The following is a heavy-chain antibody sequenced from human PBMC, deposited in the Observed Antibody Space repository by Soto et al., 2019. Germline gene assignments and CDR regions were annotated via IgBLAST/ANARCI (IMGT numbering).Heavy chain of an antibody. V-gene: IGHV1-3*05. J-gene: IGHJ5*02. D-gene: IGHD6-13*01. CDR2: INAGNGNT. CDR1: GYTFTSHA. Sequence: QVQLVQSGAEEKKPGASVKVSCKASGYTFTSHAMHWVRQAPGQRIEWMGWINAGNGNTKYSQKFQGRVTITTDTSASTAYMELSSLRSEDTAVYYCARDGIAVAGTSWFDPWGQGTLVTVSS. CDR3: ARDGIAVAGTSWFDP.